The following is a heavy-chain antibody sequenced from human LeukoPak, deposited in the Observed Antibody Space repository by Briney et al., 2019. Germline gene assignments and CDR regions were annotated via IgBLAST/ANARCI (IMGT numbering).Heavy chain of an antibody. D-gene: IGHD5-18*01. J-gene: IGHJ5*02. CDR1: GGSISSSSYY. Sequence: SETLSLTCTVSGGSISSSSYYWGWIRQPPGKGLEWIGSIYYSGSTYYNPSLKSRVTISVDKSKNQFSLKLSSVTAADTAVYYCARESREYSYGGFDPWGQGTLVTVSS. CDR3: ARESREYSYGGFDP. CDR2: IYYSGST. V-gene: IGHV4-39*07.